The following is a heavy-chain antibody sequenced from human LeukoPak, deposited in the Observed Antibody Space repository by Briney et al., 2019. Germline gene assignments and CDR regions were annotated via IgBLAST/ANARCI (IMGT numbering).Heavy chain of an antibody. CDR1: GFTFSTFG. Sequence: GRSLRLSCAASGFTFSTFGIHWVRQAPGKGLEWVAAISPDGNNGYYTDSVKGRFTISRDNSKNMIYLQMNSLRGEDSAVYYCAKVNNYDDYWGQGTLVTVSS. J-gene: IGHJ4*02. CDR3: AKVNNYDDY. V-gene: IGHV3-30*18. CDR2: ISPDGNNG. D-gene: IGHD1/OR15-1a*01.